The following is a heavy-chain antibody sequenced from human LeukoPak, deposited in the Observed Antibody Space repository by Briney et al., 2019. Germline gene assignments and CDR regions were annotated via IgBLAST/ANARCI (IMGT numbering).Heavy chain of an antibody. V-gene: IGHV4-34*01. CDR1: GGCFSGYY. CDR2: INHSGST. J-gene: IGHJ4*02. Sequence: SETLSLTCAVYGGCFSGYYWSWIRQPPGKGLEWIGEINHSGSTNYNPSLKSRVTISVDTSKNQFSLKLSSVTAADTAVYYCARIAARLDPYFDYWGQGTLVTVSS. D-gene: IGHD6-6*01. CDR3: ARIAARLDPYFDY.